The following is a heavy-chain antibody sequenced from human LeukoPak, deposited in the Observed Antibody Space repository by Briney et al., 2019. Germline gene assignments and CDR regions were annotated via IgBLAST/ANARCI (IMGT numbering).Heavy chain of an antibody. CDR3: ARDALTMVRGVRYYYYGMDV. V-gene: IGHV3-53*01. CDR2: IYSGGST. D-gene: IGHD3-10*01. J-gene: IGHJ6*02. Sequence: PGGSLRLSCAASGFTLSSYSMNWVRQAPGKGLEWVSVIYSGGSTYYADSVKGRFTISRDNSKDTLYLQMNSLRAEDTAVYYCARDALTMVRGVRYYYYGMDVWGQGTTVTVSS. CDR1: GFTLSSYS.